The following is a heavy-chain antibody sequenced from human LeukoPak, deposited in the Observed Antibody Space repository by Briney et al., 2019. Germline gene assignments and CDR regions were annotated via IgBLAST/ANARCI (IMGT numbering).Heavy chain of an antibody. CDR1: GFTXXXYA. V-gene: IGHV3-23*01. J-gene: IGHJ4*02. D-gene: IGHD2-15*01. CDR3: AKVEAAS. Sequence: GFTXXXYAMSWVRQAPGKGLEWVSAISGSGGSTYYADSVKGRFTISRDNSKNTLYLQMNSLRAEDTAVYYCAKVEAASWGQGTLVTVSS. CDR2: ISGSGGST.